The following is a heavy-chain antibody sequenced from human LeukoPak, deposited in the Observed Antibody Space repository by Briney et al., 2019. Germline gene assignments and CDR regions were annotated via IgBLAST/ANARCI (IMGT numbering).Heavy chain of an antibody. CDR1: GFSFSTYG. J-gene: IGHJ4*02. CDR2: IRFDGGKK. CDR3: ARVDPGSYLMFYYVDF. V-gene: IGHV3-30*02. Sequence: GGSLRLSCAASGFSFSTYGFHWVRQAPGKGLEWVTFIRFDGGKKNYADSVKGRFAISRDNAKNSLYLQMNSLRAEDTAVYYCARVDPGSYLMFYYVDFWGQGTLVTVSS. D-gene: IGHD3-10*01.